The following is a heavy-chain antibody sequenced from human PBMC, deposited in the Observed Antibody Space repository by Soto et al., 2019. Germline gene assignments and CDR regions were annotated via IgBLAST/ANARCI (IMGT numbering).Heavy chain of an antibody. CDR1: GGSIISSSYC. Sequence: LETLSLTCTVSGGSIISSSYCWGWIRKPPGKGLEYIGSIYYSGSTYYNPSLRSRVTISVDTSKNQYSLKLSSVTAADTAVYYCARSYSNSLYYFDYWGQGTLVTVSS. CDR3: ARSYSNSLYYFDY. D-gene: IGHD6-6*01. CDR2: IYYSGST. V-gene: IGHV4-39*01. J-gene: IGHJ4*02.